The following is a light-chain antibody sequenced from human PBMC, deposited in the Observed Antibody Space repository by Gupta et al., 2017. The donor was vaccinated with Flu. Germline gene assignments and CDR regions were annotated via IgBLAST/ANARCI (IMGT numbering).Light chain of an antibody. V-gene: IGKV1-39*01. CDR1: QSISSY. CDR2: AAS. CDR3: QQCDSTPST. Sequence: DIQMTQSPSSLSASVGDRVTITCRASQSISSYLNWYQQKPGKAPKLLIYAASSLRSGVTSSCSGSGSGTDFTLTISRLQPEDFATYYCQQCDSTPSTFGQGTKLEIK. J-gene: IGKJ1*01.